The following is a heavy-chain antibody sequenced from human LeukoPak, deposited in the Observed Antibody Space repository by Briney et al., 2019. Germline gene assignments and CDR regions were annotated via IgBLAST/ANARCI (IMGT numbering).Heavy chain of an antibody. CDR1: GFIFSNYW. Sequence: GGSLRLSCAASGFIFSNYWMSWVRQAPGKGLEWVANIKQDGSEKYYVDSVKGRFTISRDNAKNSLYLQMNSLRAEDMAVYSCAREGGYGDYEFDYWGQGTLVTVSS. J-gene: IGHJ4*02. CDR2: IKQDGSEK. CDR3: AREGGYGDYEFDY. D-gene: IGHD4-17*01. V-gene: IGHV3-7*01.